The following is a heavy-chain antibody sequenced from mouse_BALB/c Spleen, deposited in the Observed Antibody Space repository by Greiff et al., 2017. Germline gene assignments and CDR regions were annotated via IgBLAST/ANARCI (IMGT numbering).Heavy chain of an antibody. Sequence: QVQLQQSGPELVKPGASVRISCKASGYTFTSYYIHWVKQRPGQGLEWIGWIYPGNVNTKYNEKFKGKATLTADKSSSTAYMQLSSLTSEDSAVYFCARGGDGNYFDYWGQGTTLTVSS. CDR3: ARGGDGNYFDY. CDR1: GYTFTSYY. J-gene: IGHJ2*01. V-gene: IGHV1S56*01. CDR2: IYPGNVNT. D-gene: IGHD2-1*01.